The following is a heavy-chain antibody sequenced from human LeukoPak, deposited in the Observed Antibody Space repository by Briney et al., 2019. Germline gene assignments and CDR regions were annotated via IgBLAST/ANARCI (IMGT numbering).Heavy chain of an antibody. CDR2: IIPIFGTA. CDR3: VGSNYDILTGYSRRYYYYMDV. CDR1: GGTFSSYA. Sequence: SVKVSCKASGGTFSSYAISWVRQAPGQGLEWMGGIIPIFGTANYAQKFQGRVTITADESTSTAYMELSSLRSEDTAVYYCVGSNYDILTGYSRRYYYYMDVWGKGTTVTISS. V-gene: IGHV1-69*13. D-gene: IGHD3-9*01. J-gene: IGHJ6*03.